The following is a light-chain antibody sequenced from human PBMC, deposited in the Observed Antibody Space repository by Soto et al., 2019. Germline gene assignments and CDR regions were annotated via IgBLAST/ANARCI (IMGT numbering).Light chain of an antibody. J-gene: IGLJ2*01. V-gene: IGLV1-36*01. CDR3: AVWEDSLNGPV. CDR1: RSNIGDNA. CDR2: YDD. Sequence: QSVLTQPPSVSEAPGQRVTISCSGSRSNIGDNAVNWYQQLPGKAPKLLIYYDDLLPSGVSDRFSGSKSGTSASLAISGLQSEDEADYYCAVWEDSLNGPVFGGGTKLTVL.